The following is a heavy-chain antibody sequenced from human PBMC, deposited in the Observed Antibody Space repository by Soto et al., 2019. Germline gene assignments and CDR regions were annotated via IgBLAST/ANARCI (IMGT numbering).Heavy chain of an antibody. V-gene: IGHV3-48*02. CDR1: GFTFSSYS. J-gene: IGHJ4*02. CDR2: ISSSSSTI. Sequence: EVQLVESGGGLVQPGGSLRLSCAVSGFTFSSYSMNWVRQAPGKGLEWVSYISSSSSTIYYADSVKGRFTISRDNAKNSLYRQMNSMRDEDTAVYYCARGMYYYDTGGGAYWGQGTLVTVSS. D-gene: IGHD3-22*01. CDR3: ARGMYYYDTGGGAY.